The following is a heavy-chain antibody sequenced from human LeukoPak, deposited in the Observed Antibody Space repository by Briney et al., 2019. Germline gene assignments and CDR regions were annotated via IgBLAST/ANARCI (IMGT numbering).Heavy chain of an antibody. V-gene: IGHV3-11*01. Sequence: PGGSLRLSCAASGFTFSDYYMGWIRQAPGKGLEWVSDISSSGSTIYYTDSVKGRFTISRDNARNSLYLQMNSLRAEDTAVYYCARDGPRGALGYWGQGTLVTVSS. CDR1: GFTFSDYY. D-gene: IGHD1-26*01. J-gene: IGHJ4*02. CDR3: ARDGPRGALGY. CDR2: ISSSGSTI.